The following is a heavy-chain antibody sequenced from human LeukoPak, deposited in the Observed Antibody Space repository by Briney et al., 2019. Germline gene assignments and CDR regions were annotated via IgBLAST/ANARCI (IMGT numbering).Heavy chain of an antibody. Sequence: SETLSLTCSVSGGSMTYGSYYWSWIRQPAGKGLEWIGRIYISGSTNYNPSLKSRITIPVDTSKSHFSLRLTSVTAADTAIYYCARGGVLGQSAFDIWGHGTLVTVSS. CDR1: GGSMTYGSYY. D-gene: IGHD3-10*01. J-gene: IGHJ3*02. V-gene: IGHV4-61*02. CDR3: ARGGVLGQSAFDI. CDR2: IYISGST.